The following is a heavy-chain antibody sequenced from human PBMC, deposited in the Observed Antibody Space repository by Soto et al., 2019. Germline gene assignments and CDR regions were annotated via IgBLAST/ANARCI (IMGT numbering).Heavy chain of an antibody. D-gene: IGHD6-19*01. CDR1: GYTFTGYY. J-gene: IGHJ6*02. V-gene: IGHV1-2*02. CDR3: ASAIAVAGTALPGDYYYYYGMDV. Sequence: AASVKVSCKASGYTFTGYYMHWVRQAPGQGLEWMGWINPNSGSTNYAQKFQGRVTMTRDTSISTAYMELSGLRSDDTAVYYCASAIAVAGTALPGDYYYYYGMDVWGQGTTVTVSS. CDR2: INPNSGST.